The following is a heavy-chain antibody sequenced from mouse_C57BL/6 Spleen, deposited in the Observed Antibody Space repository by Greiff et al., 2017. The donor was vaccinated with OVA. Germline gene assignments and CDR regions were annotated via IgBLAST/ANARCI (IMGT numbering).Heavy chain of an antibody. Sequence: VQLQQSGAELVKPGASVKISCKASGYAFSSSWMNWVKQRPGKGLEWIGQLYPGDGDTNYNGKFKGKATLTADKSSSTAYMQLSSLTSEDSAVYFCATGTGITTVVATPYYYAMDYWGQGTSVTVSS. CDR3: ATGTGITTVVATPYYYAMDY. V-gene: IGHV1-80*01. D-gene: IGHD1-1*01. CDR2: LYPGDGDT. J-gene: IGHJ4*01. CDR1: GYAFSSSW.